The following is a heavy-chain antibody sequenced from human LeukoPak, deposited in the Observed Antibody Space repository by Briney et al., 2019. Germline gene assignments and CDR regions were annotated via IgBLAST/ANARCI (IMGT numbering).Heavy chain of an antibody. J-gene: IGHJ4*02. Sequence: GGSLRLSCAASGLTFSNYWMSWVRQAPGKGLEWVANIRQDGSDKYYVDSVKGRFTISRDNAKNSLYLQMNGLRAEDTALYYCASSFPYCTDGSCALGGQGTLVTVSS. V-gene: IGHV3-7*01. CDR1: GLTFSNYW. CDR3: ASSFPYCTDGSCAL. CDR2: IRQDGSDK. D-gene: IGHD2-15*01.